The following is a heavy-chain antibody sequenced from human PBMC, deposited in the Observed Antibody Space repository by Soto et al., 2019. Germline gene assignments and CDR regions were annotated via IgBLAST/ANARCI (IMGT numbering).Heavy chain of an antibody. CDR2: INAGNGNT. J-gene: IGHJ4*02. CDR1: GYTFTSYA. CDR3: ARNRQAGYYGSGSYYNFALDY. Sequence: ASVKVSCKASGYTFTSYAMHWVRQAPGQRLEWMGWINAGNGNTKYSQKFQGRVTITRDTSASTAYMELSSLGSEDTAVYYCARNRQAGYYGSGSYYNFALDYWGQGTLVTVSS. D-gene: IGHD3-10*01. V-gene: IGHV1-3*01.